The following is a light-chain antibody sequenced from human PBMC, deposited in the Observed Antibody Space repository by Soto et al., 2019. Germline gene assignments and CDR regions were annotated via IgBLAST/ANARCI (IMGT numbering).Light chain of an antibody. CDR3: QSYDSSLSGWV. CDR2: GNS. V-gene: IGLV1-40*01. CDR1: SSNIGAGYD. Sequence: QSVPTQPPSVSGAPGQRVTISCTGSSSNIGAGYDVHWYQQLPGTAPKLLIYGNSNRPSGVPDRFSGSKSGTSASLAITGLQDEDEADYYCQSYDSSLSGWVFGGGTKLTVL. J-gene: IGLJ3*02.